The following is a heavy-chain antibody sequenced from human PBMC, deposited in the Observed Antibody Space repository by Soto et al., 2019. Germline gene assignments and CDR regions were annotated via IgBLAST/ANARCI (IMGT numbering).Heavy chain of an antibody. J-gene: IGHJ4*02. D-gene: IGHD6-19*01. Sequence: EVQLLESGGAFVQPGGSLRLSCAASGFTFNSYAMSWVRQAPGKGLEWVSAIGSDGTAIQYADSVKGRFTISKDNSNDMLYLQMNSLRAEETAVYYCVRPGLTVPGTRNFDHWGQGALVTVSS. V-gene: IGHV3-23*05. CDR2: IGSDGTAI. CDR1: GFTFNSYA. CDR3: VRPGLTVPGTRNFDH.